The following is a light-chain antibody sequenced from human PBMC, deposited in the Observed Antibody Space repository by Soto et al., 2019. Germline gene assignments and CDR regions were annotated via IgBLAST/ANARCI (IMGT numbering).Light chain of an antibody. CDR1: SSDVGDYNY. CDR2: EVS. J-gene: IGLJ3*02. Sequence: QSALTQPASVSGSPGQSITISCTGTSSDVGDYNYVSWYQQHPGKAPKLMIYEVSNRPSGVSNRFSVSKSGNTASLTISWLQAEDEADYYCSSYTSSNTWVFGGGTKLTVL. CDR3: SSYTSSNTWV. V-gene: IGLV2-14*01.